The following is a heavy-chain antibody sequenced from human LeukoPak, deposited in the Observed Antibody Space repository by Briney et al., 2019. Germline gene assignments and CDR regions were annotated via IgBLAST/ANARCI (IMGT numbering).Heavy chain of an antibody. J-gene: IGHJ5*02. Sequence: SETLSFTCAVYGGSFSGYYWSWIRQPPGKGLEWIGEINHSGSTNYNPSLKSRVTISVDTSKNQFSLKLSSVTAADTAVYYCARGHQLLAFDPWGQGTLVTVSS. CDR2: INHSGST. D-gene: IGHD2-2*01. CDR3: ARGHQLLAFDP. CDR1: GGSFSGYY. V-gene: IGHV4-34*01.